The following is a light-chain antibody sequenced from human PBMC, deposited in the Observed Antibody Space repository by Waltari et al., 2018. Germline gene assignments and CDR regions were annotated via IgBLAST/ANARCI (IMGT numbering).Light chain of an antibody. CDR3: AAWDDSLNGVV. Sequence: QSVLTQPPSASGTPGQRVTISCSGSSSNIGSHPLHWYPQLPGAAPKLLVYNNNQRPSGVPDRFSGSKSGTSASLAISGLQSEDEADYYCAAWDDSLNGVVFGGGTKLTVL. V-gene: IGLV1-44*01. J-gene: IGLJ2*01. CDR1: SSNIGSHP. CDR2: NNN.